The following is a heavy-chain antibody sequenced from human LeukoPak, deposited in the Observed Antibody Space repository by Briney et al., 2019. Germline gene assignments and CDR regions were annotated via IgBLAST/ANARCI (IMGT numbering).Heavy chain of an antibody. CDR2: IHYSGST. Sequence: SSETLFLTCTVSGASVSAYYWTWIRQPPGKRLEWLGYIHYSGSTNYNPSLNSRVTMSLDASKNQFSLKLSSVSAADTAVYYCVQVPLAGLFDPWGQGTLVTVSS. CDR3: VQVPLAGLFDP. J-gene: IGHJ5*02. CDR1: GASVSAYY. D-gene: IGHD3-3*02. V-gene: IGHV4-59*02.